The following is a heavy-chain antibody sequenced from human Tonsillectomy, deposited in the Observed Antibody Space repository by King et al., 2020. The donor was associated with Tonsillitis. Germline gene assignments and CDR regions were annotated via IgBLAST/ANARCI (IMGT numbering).Heavy chain of an antibody. D-gene: IGHD6-19*01. V-gene: IGHV3-11*05. Sequence: VQLVESGGGLVKPGGSLRLSCAASEFTFSEYYMSWIRQAPGKGLEWISYISGSGGHINYVGSVKGRFTISRDNVKNSLYLQMNSLRAEDTAIYYCVRTYSSGWYGGGWGQGTLVTVSS. J-gene: IGHJ4*02. CDR1: EFTFSEYY. CDR2: ISGSGGHI. CDR3: VRTYSSGWYGGG.